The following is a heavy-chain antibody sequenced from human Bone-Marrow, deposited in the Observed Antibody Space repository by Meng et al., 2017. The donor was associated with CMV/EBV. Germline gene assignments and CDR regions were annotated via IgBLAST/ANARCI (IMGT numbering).Heavy chain of an antibody. CDR2: TYYSGST. D-gene: IGHD3-3*01. J-gene: IGHJ4*02. CDR3: ARALTYYDFWSGYSPNYFDY. V-gene: IGHV4-39*01. Sequence: SETLSLTCTVSAGSISSSSYYWGWIRQPPGKGLEWIGSTYYSGSTYYNPSLKSRVTISVDTSKNQFSLKLSSVTAADTAMYYCARALTYYDFWSGYSPNYFDYWVQGTLVTVSS. CDR1: AGSISSSSYY.